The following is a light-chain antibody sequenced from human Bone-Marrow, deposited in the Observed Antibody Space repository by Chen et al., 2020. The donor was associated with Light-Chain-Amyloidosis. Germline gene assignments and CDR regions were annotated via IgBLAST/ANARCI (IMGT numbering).Light chain of an antibody. CDR2: EVT. V-gene: IGLV2-14*01. CDR3: SSYTITNTLV. Sequence: QSALTQPASVSGSPGQSITISCTGPSSDVGGDNHVSWYQQHPDKAPKLMIYEVTNRPSWVPDRFSGSESDNTASLTISGLQTEDEADYFCSSYTITNTLVFGSGTRVTVL. CDR1: SSDVGGDNH. J-gene: IGLJ1*01.